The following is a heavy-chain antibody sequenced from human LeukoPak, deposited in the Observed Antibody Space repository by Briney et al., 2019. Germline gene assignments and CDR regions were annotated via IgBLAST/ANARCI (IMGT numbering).Heavy chain of an antibody. CDR3: ATPDGDILTGYLNY. CDR1: GGTSSSYA. V-gene: IGHV1-69*13. D-gene: IGHD3-9*01. J-gene: IGHJ4*02. Sequence: GASIKVSCKASGGTSSSYAVSWVRQDHSQGLEEIGRIIPIFGTANYAQKFQGRVTITADESTSTAYMELSSLRSEDTAVYYCATPDGDILTGYLNYWGQGTLVTVSS. CDR2: IIPIFGTA.